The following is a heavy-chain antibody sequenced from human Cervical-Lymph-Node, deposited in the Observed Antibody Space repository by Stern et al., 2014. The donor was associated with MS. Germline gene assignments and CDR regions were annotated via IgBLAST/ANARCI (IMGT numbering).Heavy chain of an antibody. D-gene: IGHD5-18*01. J-gene: IGHJ6*02. CDR2: INVYTGNT. CDR1: GYRFTGYG. CDR3: ARGGYIYNYFYYAMDV. V-gene: IGHV1-18*01. Sequence: QVQLVQSGAEVRKPGASVKLSCKASGYRFTGYGVTWGRQAPGQGLEWMGWINVYTGNTNYTQNLQGRVTMTTDTSTNTAYMELRSLSSDDTAVYYCARGGYIYNYFYYAMDVWGQGTTVTVSS.